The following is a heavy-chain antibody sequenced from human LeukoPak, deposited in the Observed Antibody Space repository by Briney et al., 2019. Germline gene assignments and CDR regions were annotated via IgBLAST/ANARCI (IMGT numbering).Heavy chain of an antibody. Sequence: GGSLRLSCAASGFTFSNAWMSWVRQAPGKGLEWVGRIKSKTDGGTTDYAAPVKGRFTISRDDSKNTLYLQMNSLKTEDTAVYYCTTALPRKDIVVVPADDAFDIWGQGTMVTVSS. V-gene: IGHV3-15*01. D-gene: IGHD2-2*01. CDR2: IKSKTDGGTT. J-gene: IGHJ3*02. CDR3: TTALPRKDIVVVPADDAFDI. CDR1: GFTFSNAW.